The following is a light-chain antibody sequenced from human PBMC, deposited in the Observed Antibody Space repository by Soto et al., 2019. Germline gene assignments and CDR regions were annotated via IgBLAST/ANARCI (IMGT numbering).Light chain of an antibody. CDR3: QPYGSSPPWT. J-gene: IGKJ1*01. V-gene: IGKV3-20*01. Sequence: EIVLTQSPGTLSLSPGERATLSCRASQSVSSSYLAWYQQKPGQAPRLLIYGASSRATGIPDRFSGSGSGTDFPLTISRLEPEDFAVHSCQPYGSSPPWTFGQGTKVEIK. CDR1: QSVSSSY. CDR2: GAS.